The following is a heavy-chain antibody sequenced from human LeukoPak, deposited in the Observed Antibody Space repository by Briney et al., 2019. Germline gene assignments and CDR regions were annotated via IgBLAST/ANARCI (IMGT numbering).Heavy chain of an antibody. Sequence: PGRSLRLSCAASGFTFSSYGMHWVRQAPGKGLEWVAVIWYDGSNKYYADSVKGRFTISRDNSKNTLYLQMNSLRAEDTAVYYCARDSSSLGNYFDYWGRGTLVTVSS. V-gene: IGHV3-33*01. CDR3: ARDSSSLGNYFDY. CDR1: GFTFSSYG. J-gene: IGHJ4*02. CDR2: IWYDGSNK.